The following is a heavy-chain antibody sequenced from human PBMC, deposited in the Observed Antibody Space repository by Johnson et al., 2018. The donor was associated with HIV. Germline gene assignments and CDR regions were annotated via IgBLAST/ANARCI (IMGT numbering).Heavy chain of an antibody. CDR1: GFTVSSTY. D-gene: IGHD4-17*01. J-gene: IGHJ3*02. V-gene: IGHV3-20*04. CDR2: INWNGDTT. CDR3: ARDKYGVPSGAFDI. Sequence: VQLVESGGGVVQPGRSLRLSCAASGFTVSSTYMSWVRQGPGKGLEWISGINWNGDTTTYADSVKGRFTISRDNAKNSLYLQMNSLRAEDTALYYCARDKYGVPSGAFDIWGQGTMVSVSS.